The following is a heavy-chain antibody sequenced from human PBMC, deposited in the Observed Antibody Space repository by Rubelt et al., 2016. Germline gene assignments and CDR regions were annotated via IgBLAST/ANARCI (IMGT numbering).Heavy chain of an antibody. CDR1: GFIVSSNY. CDR3: AKRGAGTFFDY. J-gene: IGHJ4*02. Sequence: EGQLVESGGGLIQPGGSLRLSCAASGFIVSSNYISWARQAPGKGLEWVSIVHHTGGTYYPDSGKGRFPVPRGNSKNTLYLKMNSLRAEDTAVYYCAKRGAGTFFDYWGQGTLFTVSS. D-gene: IGHD3-16*01. V-gene: IGHV3-53*01. CDR2: VHHTGGT.